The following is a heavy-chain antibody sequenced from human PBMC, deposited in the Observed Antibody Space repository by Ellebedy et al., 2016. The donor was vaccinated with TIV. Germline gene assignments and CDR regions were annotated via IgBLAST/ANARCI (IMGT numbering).Heavy chain of an antibody. CDR1: GGSINSYY. CDR2: IYYRGST. CDR3: ARVGTELVTVEEYYYYMDV. Sequence: SETLSLTCTVSGGSINSYYWNWIRQPPGKGLEWIGYIYYRGSTNYNPSLKSRVTISVDTSKNQFSLKLSSVTAADTAVYYCARVGTELVTVEEYYYYMDVWGKGTTVTVSS. V-gene: IGHV4-59*08. D-gene: IGHD3-9*01. J-gene: IGHJ6*03.